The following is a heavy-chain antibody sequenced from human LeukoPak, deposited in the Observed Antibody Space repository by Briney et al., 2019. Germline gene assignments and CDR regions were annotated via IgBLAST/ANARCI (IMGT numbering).Heavy chain of an antibody. CDR1: GGSIRSGNYY. CDR2: INHSGST. V-gene: IGHV4-39*07. Sequence: SETLSLTCTVSGGSIRSGNYYWSWIRQPPGKGLEWIGEINHSGSTNYSPSLKGRVTISVDTSKNQFSLKLSSVTAADTAVYYCARSQWLLPLDYWGQGTLVTVSS. CDR3: ARSQWLLPLDY. J-gene: IGHJ4*02. D-gene: IGHD6-19*01.